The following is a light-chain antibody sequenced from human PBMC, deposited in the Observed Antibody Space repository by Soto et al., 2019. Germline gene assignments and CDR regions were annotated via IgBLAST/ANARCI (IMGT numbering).Light chain of an antibody. CDR1: QSLLHRNGYNY. V-gene: IGKV2-28*01. Sequence: DIVMAQSPLSLPVTPGEPASISCRSSQSLLHRNGYNYLDWYLQKPGQSPQLLIYLGSNRASGVPDRFSGSGSGTDFTLKISRVEDEDVAVYYCMQPLQTWTFGQGTKVDIK. J-gene: IGKJ1*01. CDR2: LGS. CDR3: MQPLQTWT.